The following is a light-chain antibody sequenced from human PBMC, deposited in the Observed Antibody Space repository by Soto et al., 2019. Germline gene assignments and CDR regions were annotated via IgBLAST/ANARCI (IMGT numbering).Light chain of an antibody. CDR3: QAYDYSLTAFV. Sequence: QSVLTQPRSVSGSPGQSVTISCTRTSSDVDNYNNVSWYQQHPGKAPKLLIYDVNKRPSGVPYRFSGSKSGNTASLTISGLQAEDEADYYCQAYDYSLTAFVFGGGTKLTVL. CDR1: SSDVDNYNN. V-gene: IGLV2-11*01. J-gene: IGLJ3*02. CDR2: DVN.